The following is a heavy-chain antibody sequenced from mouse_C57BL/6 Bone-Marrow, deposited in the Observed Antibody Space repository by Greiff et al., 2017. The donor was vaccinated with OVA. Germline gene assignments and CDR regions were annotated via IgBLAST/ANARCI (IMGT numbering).Heavy chain of an antibody. D-gene: IGHD2-4*01. CDR1: GYTFTSYW. CDR2: IHPNSGST. J-gene: IGHJ3*01. CDR3: ARGEDYDWFAY. V-gene: IGHV1-64*01. Sequence: QVQLKQPGAELVKPGASVKLSCKASGYTFTSYWMHWVKQRPGQGLEWIGMIHPNSGSTNYNEKFKSKATLTVDKSSSTAYMQLSSLTSEDSAVYYCARGEDYDWFAYWGQGTLVTVSA.